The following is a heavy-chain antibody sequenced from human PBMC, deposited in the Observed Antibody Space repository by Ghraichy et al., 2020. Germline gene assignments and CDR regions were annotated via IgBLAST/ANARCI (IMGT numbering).Heavy chain of an antibody. CDR1: GFTFSNYN. CDR3: TRSTESGTGDF. CDR2: ITTRSTYR. V-gene: IGHV3-21*01. Sequence: GGSLRLSCVASGFTFSNYNINWVRQAPGKGLEWVSSITTRSTYRWSADSVRGRVTISRDDAENSVHLQMDSLKVEDTAMYYSTRSTESGTGDFWGQGTLVTVSS. D-gene: IGHD1-1*01. J-gene: IGHJ4*02.